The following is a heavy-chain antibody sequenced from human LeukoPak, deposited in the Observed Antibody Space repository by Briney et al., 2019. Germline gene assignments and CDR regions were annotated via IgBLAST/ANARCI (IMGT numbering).Heavy chain of an antibody. D-gene: IGHD6-19*01. CDR3: ARKPRYSSGWYTFDY. J-gene: IGHJ4*02. Sequence: VASVKVSCTASGYTFTSYYMHWVRQAPGQGLEWMGIINPSGGSTSYAQKFQGRVTMTRDTSTSTVYMELSSLRPEDTAVYYCARKPRYSSGWYTFDYWGQGTLVTVSS. V-gene: IGHV1-46*01. CDR2: INPSGGST. CDR1: GYTFTSYY.